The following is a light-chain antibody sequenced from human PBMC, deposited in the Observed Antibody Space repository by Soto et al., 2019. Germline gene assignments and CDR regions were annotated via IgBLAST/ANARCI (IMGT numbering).Light chain of an antibody. Sequence: EVLMTQSPATLSVSPGERATLSCRASQSVSGKLAWYQQKPGQAPRLLIYDASTRATGIPARFSGSGSGTEFTLTISSLQSEDFAVYYCQQYNNLFTFGPGTKVDIK. CDR1: QSVSGK. CDR2: DAS. J-gene: IGKJ3*01. CDR3: QQYNNLFT. V-gene: IGKV3-15*01.